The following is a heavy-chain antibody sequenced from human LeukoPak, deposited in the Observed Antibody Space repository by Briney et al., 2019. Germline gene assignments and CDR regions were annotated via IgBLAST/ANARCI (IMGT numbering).Heavy chain of an antibody. J-gene: IGHJ4*02. D-gene: IGHD3-3*01. Sequence: GGSLRLSCAASGFTFDDYAMHWVRQVPGKGLEWVSGINWKGDSRGYADSVKGRFTISRDNAKNSLYLQMNSLRAEDTAVYYCARVLRFLEWLLDYWGQGTLVTVSS. CDR1: GFTFDDYA. CDR2: INWKGDSR. CDR3: ARVLRFLEWLLDY. V-gene: IGHV3-20*04.